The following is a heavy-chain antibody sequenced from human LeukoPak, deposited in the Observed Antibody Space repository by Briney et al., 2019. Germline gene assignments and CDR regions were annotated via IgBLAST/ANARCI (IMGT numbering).Heavy chain of an antibody. Sequence: ASVKVSCKASGGTFSSYAISWVRQAPGQGLEWMGWITTYNGNTYYAQNFQGRVTMTADTSTSTAYMEVRSLRSDDTAVYYCARLSPPIASFCSGGTCYSGGFDPWGQGTLVTVSS. CDR1: GGTFSSYA. D-gene: IGHD2-15*01. J-gene: IGHJ5*02. CDR3: ARLSPPIASFCSGGTCYSGGFDP. CDR2: ITTYNGNT. V-gene: IGHV1-18*01.